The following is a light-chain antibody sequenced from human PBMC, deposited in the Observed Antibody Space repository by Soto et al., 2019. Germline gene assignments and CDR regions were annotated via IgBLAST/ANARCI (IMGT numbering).Light chain of an antibody. CDR3: QQANSSPLT. Sequence: AIEMTQSPSSLSASVGDSVTVPCRASQDIRSDVGWYQQKPGQPPKVLMYAASRLHSGVPSRFRRSGSGTDFTLTISSLQPEDFSTYYCQQANSSPLTFGGGTKVDIK. CDR1: QDIRSD. J-gene: IGKJ4*01. V-gene: IGKV1-6*01. CDR2: AAS.